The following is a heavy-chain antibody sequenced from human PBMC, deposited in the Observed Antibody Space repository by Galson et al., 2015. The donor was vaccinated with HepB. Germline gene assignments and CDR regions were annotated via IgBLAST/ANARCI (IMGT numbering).Heavy chain of an antibody. V-gene: IGHV3-23*01. CDR1: GFTFSSYA. CDR3: AKDRDNSSWGYDAFDI. Sequence: SLRLSCAASGFTFSSYAMSWVRQAPGKGLEWVSAVSGTGGGTYYADSVKGRFTISRDNSKNTLYLQMNSLRAEDTAVYYCAKDRDNSSWGYDAFDIWGQGTMATVSS. J-gene: IGHJ3*02. CDR2: VSGTGGGT. D-gene: IGHD6-13*01.